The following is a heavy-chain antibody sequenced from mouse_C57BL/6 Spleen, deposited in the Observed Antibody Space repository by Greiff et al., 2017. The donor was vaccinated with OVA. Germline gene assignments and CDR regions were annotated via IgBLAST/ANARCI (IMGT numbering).Heavy chain of an antibody. D-gene: IGHD1-1*01. CDR1: GYAFTNYL. J-gene: IGHJ2*01. CDR3: ARELRSSFDY. Sequence: VKLMESGAELVRPGTSVKVSCKASGYAFTNYLIEWVKQRPGQGLEWIGVINPGSGGTNYNEKFKGKATLTADKSSSTAYMQLSSLTSEDSAVYFCARELRSSFDYWGQGTTLTVSS. V-gene: IGHV1-54*01. CDR2: INPGSGGT.